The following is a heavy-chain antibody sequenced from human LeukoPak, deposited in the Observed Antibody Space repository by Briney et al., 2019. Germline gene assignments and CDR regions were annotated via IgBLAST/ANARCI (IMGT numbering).Heavy chain of an antibody. CDR2: FYHSGST. J-gene: IGHJ4*02. D-gene: IGHD2-2*02. CDR3: ARDPTGYCSSASCYTAY. CDR1: GYYISDGYY. Sequence: PSEILSLTCTVSGYYISDGYYWGWIRQPPGKGLEWIGSFYHSGSTYYNPSLKSRVTISVDTSKNQFSLKLSFVTAADTAVYYCARDPTGYCSSASCYTAYWGQGTPVTVSS. V-gene: IGHV4-38-2*02.